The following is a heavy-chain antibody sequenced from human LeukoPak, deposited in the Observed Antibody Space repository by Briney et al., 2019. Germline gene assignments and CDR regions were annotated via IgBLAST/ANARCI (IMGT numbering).Heavy chain of an antibody. CDR3: AKAWAAAGTFAS. CDR1: GFTFSSYA. D-gene: IGHD6-13*01. Sequence: PGGSLRLSCAASGFTFSSYAMHWVRQAPGKGLQWVAVIWYDGSSKYYADSVKGRFTISRDTSKNMLYLQMNSLRAEDTAVYYCAKAWAAAGTFASWGQGTLVTVSS. CDR2: IWYDGSSK. J-gene: IGHJ4*02. V-gene: IGHV3-33*06.